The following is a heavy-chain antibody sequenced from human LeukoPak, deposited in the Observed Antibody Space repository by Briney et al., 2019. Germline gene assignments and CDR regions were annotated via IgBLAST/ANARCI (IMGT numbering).Heavy chain of an antibody. V-gene: IGHV3-30-3*01. CDR1: GFTFSSYA. D-gene: IGHD5-12*01. CDR3: ARLSYDYGTHFDY. CDR2: ISYDGSNK. Sequence: GGSLRLSCAASGFTFSSYAMHWVRQAPGKGLEWVAVISYDGSNKYYADSVKGRFTISRDNAKNSLYLQMNSLRDEDTAVYYCARLSYDYGTHFDYWGQGTLVTVSS. J-gene: IGHJ4*02.